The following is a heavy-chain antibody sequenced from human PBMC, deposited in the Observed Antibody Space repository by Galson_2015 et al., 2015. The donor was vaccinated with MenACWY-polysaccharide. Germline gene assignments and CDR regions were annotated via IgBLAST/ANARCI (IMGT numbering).Heavy chain of an antibody. CDR2: INQDESDK. CDR1: GFTFSLYW. Sequence: SLRLSCATSGFTFSLYWMFWVRQAPGKGLEWVANINQDESDKHYVDSVKGRFVISRDNAKNSLYLQMNSLRAEDTAVYYCGRDGDISGYSDWGQGTLVTVSS. CDR3: GRDGDISGYSD. D-gene: IGHD6-19*01. J-gene: IGHJ4*02. V-gene: IGHV3-7*01.